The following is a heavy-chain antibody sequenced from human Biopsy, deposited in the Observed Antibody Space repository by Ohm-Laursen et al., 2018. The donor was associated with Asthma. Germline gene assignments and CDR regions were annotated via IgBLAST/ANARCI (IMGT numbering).Heavy chain of an antibody. J-gene: IGHJ6*02. CDR3: ARGSSSRLSQWELLVSGGKRAHSYYGMDV. Sequence: SETLSLTCTVYGGSFSSNYWSWIRPTPGKGLEWLGDTHPSGNTNYNPSLSRRLTLSVDTSKNQFSLRLTAVTAADTAVYYLARGSSSRLSQWELLVSGGKRAHSYYGMDVWGQGTTVTVSS. CDR2: THPSGNT. D-gene: IGHD1-26*01. V-gene: IGHV4-34*01. CDR1: GGSFSSNY.